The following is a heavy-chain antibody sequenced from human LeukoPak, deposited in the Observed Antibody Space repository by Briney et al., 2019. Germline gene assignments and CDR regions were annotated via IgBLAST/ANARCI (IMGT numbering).Heavy chain of an antibody. CDR2: VNYSGRT. CDR1: GGSISSSGSY. D-gene: IGHD6-13*01. Sequence: SETLSLTCTVSGGSISSSGSYWGWIRQPPGEGLEWFGIVNYSGRTSYNPSLKSRVTISVDTSKNQFSLKLSSVTAADTAVYYCARRYSYSSLPDYWGPGTLVTVSS. V-gene: IGHV4-39*01. CDR3: ARRYSYSSLPDY. J-gene: IGHJ4*02.